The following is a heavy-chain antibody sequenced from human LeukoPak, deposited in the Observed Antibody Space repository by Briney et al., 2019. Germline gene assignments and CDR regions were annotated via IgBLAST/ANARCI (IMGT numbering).Heavy chain of an antibody. CDR1: GGSFAGYY. J-gene: IGHJ3*01. D-gene: IGHD3-10*01. Sequence: SETLSLTCGASGGSFAGYYWTWIRQPPGKGLEWIGEISHGGSTNYNPSLKSRVAISKDTSKNEFSLKLGSVTAADTAVYYCARGWSNYGSGSLPGDVFDLWGLGTMVTVSS. CDR2: ISHGGST. V-gene: IGHV4-34*01. CDR3: ARGWSNYGSGSLPGDVFDL.